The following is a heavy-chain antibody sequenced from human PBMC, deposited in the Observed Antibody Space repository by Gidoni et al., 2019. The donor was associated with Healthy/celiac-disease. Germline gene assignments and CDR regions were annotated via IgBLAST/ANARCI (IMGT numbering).Heavy chain of an antibody. D-gene: IGHD4-17*01. V-gene: IGHV4-30-2*01. J-gene: IGHJ4*02. CDR2: IYHSGST. CDR3: AMGDYGDYLVRY. CDR1: GGSISSGGYS. Sequence: QLQLQESGSGLVKPSQTLSLTCAVSGGSISSGGYSWSWIRQPPGKGLEWLGYIYHSGSTYYNPSLKSRVTISVDRAKNQFSLKLSSGTAADTAVYYCAMGDYGDYLVRYGGQGTLVTVSS.